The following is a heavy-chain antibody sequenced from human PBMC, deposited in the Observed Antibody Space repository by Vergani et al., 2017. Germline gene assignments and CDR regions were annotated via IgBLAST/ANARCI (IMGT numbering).Heavy chain of an antibody. CDR1: GFTFSSYG. Sequence: QVQLMESGGGVVQPGRSLRLSCAASGFTFSSYGMHWVRQAPGKGLEWVAVISYDGSNKYYADSVKGRFTISRDNSKNTLYLQMNSLRAEDTAVYYCAKDQEFWSGYYWTGYYFDYWGQGTLVTVSS. V-gene: IGHV3-30*18. J-gene: IGHJ4*02. D-gene: IGHD3-3*01. CDR2: ISYDGSNK. CDR3: AKDQEFWSGYYWTGYYFDY.